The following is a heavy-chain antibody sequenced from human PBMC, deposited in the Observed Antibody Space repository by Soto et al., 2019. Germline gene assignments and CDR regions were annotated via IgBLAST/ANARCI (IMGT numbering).Heavy chain of an antibody. CDR3: ARHSNRPYSSSSPEDWFDP. D-gene: IGHD6-13*01. CDR2: IYYSGST. Sequence: SETLSLTCTVSGGSMSSSSYYWGWIRRPPGKGLEWIGYIYYSGSTNYNPSLKSRLTISVDTSKNQFSLKLSSVTAADTAVYYCARHSNRPYSSSSPEDWFDPWGQGTLVTVSS. V-gene: IGHV4-61*05. J-gene: IGHJ5*02. CDR1: GGSMSSSSYY.